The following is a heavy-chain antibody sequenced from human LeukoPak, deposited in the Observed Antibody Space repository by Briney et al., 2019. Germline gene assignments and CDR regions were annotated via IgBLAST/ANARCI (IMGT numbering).Heavy chain of an antibody. J-gene: IGHJ4*02. Sequence: PGGSLRLSCAASGFTFSSYSMNWVRQAPGKGPEWVSSISSSSSYIYYADSVKGRFTISRDNAKNSLYLQMNSLRAEDTAVYYCARGRDCSSTSCFFDYWGQGTLVTVSS. CDR2: ISSSSSYI. CDR1: GFTFSSYS. CDR3: ARGRDCSSTSCFFDY. D-gene: IGHD2-2*01. V-gene: IGHV3-21*01.